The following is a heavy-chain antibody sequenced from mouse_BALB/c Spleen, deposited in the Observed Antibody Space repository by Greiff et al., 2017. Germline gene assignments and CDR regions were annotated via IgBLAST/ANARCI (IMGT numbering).Heavy chain of an antibody. D-gene: IGHD1-2*01. V-gene: IGHV1S22*01. Sequence: LQQPGAELVRPGASVKLSCKASGYTFTSYWMHWVKQRPGQGLEWIGNIYPGSGSTNYDEKFKSKATLTVDTSSSTAYMQLSSLTSEDSAVYHCTGGEDYGPFAYWGQGTLVTVSA. CDR3: TGGEDYGPFAY. CDR2: IYPGSGST. J-gene: IGHJ3*01. CDR1: GYTFTSYW.